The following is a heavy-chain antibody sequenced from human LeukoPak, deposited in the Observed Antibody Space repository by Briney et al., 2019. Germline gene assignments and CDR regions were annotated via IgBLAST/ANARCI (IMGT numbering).Heavy chain of an antibody. Sequence: PSETLSLTCTVSGGSISSYYWSWIRQPPGKGLEWIGYIYYSGSTNYNPSLKSRVTISVDTSKNQFSLKLSSVTAADTAVYYCARSYLGMHYYYGMDVWGQGTTVTVSS. J-gene: IGHJ6*02. CDR2: IYYSGST. CDR3: ARSYLGMHYYYGMDV. V-gene: IGHV4-59*01. CDR1: GGSISSYY. D-gene: IGHD3-10*01.